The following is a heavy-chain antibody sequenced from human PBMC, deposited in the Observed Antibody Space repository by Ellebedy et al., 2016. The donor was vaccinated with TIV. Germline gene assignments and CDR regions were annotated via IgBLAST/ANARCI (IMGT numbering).Heavy chain of an antibody. Sequence: GESLKISXAASGFTFSSYAMHWVRQAPGKGLEWVAVISYDGSSKYYADSVKGRFTISRDNSKNTLYLQMNSLRAEDTAVYYCARPHDYGDYVAFWGQGTLVTVSS. CDR3: ARPHDYGDYVAF. CDR1: GFTFSSYA. V-gene: IGHV3-30-3*01. CDR2: ISYDGSSK. D-gene: IGHD4-17*01. J-gene: IGHJ4*02.